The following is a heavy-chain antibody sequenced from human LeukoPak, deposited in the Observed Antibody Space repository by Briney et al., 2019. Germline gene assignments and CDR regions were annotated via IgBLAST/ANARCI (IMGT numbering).Heavy chain of an antibody. CDR1: GGSISSYY. CDR3: ARGSVGGIVVVPAARPYYYYYYYMDV. J-gene: IGHJ6*03. CDR2: IYYSGST. V-gene: IGHV4-59*01. Sequence: SETLSLTCTVSGGSISSYYWSWIRQPPGKGLEWIGYIYYSGSTNYNPSLKSRVTISVDTSKNQFSLKLSSVTAADTAVYYCARGSVGGIVVVPAARPYYYYYYYMDVWGKGTTVTVS. D-gene: IGHD2-2*01.